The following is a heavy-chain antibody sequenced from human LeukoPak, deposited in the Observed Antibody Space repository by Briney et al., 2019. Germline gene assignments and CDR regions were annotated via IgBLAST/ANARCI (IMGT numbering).Heavy chain of an antibody. V-gene: IGHV3-30*04. CDR1: GFTLSSYA. J-gene: IGHJ6*04. D-gene: IGHD2-15*01. CDR3: ARDRLPGCSGGSCYSYYYYGMDV. Sequence: GRSRRLSSAASGFTLSSYAMHWVRQAPGKGLEWVAVISSDGSNKYYADSVKGRFTISRDNCKNTLYLQMNSLRAEDTAVYYCARDRLPGCSGGSCYSYYYYGMDVWGKGTTVTVPS. CDR2: ISSDGSNK.